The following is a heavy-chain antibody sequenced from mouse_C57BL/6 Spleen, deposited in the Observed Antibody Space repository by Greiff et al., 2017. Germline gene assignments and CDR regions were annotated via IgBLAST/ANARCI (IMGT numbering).Heavy chain of an antibody. CDR2: INPNNGGT. D-gene: IGHD1-1*01. CDR3: ARRGVITTVVSPFAY. J-gene: IGHJ3*01. Sequence: EVQVVESGPELVKPGASVKIPCKASGYTFTDYNMDWVKQSHGKSLEWIGDINPNNGGTIYNQKFKGKATLTVDKSSSTAYMELRSLTSEDTAVYYCARRGVITTVVSPFAYWGQGTLVTVSA. V-gene: IGHV1-18*01. CDR1: GYTFTDYN.